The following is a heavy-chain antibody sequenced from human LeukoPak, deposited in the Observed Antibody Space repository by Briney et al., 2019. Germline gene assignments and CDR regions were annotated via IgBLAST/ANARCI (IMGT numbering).Heavy chain of an antibody. J-gene: IGHJ4*02. CDR1: GFTFSSYA. V-gene: IGHV3-30-3*01. CDR3: ARGGRAVAADY. CDR2: ISYDGSNK. D-gene: IGHD6-19*01. Sequence: GGSLRLSCAASGFTFSSYAMHWVHQAPGKGLEWVAVISYDGSNKYYADSVKGRFTISRDNSKNTLYLQMNSLRAEDTAVYYCARGGRAVAADYWGQGTLVTVSS.